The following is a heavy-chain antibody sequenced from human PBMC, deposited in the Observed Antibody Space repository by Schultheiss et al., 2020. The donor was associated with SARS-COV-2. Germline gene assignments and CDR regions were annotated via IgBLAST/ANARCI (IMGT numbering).Heavy chain of an antibody. CDR1: GGTFSSYA. CDR2: INPSGGST. J-gene: IGHJ4*02. Sequence: ASVKVSCKASGGTFSSYAISWVRQAPGQGLEWMGIINPSGGSTSYAQKFQGRVTMTRDTSTSTVYMELSSLRSEDTAVYYCARDRATPRALFDYWGQGTLVTVSS. CDR3: ARDRATPRALFDY. V-gene: IGHV1-46*01.